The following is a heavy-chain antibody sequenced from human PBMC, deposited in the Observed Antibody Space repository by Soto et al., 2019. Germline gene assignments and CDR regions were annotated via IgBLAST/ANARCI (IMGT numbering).Heavy chain of an antibody. D-gene: IGHD2-21*01. J-gene: IGHJ4*02. Sequence: EVQLVESGGGLVKAGGSLRLFCTASGFTFRNYNMNWGRQAPGKGLEWVSSISTGGAYMFYADSVKGRFTISRDNASNALCLQIDSPRADDTAVYYCARDIASPGGDYVESWGQGTLVTVSS. V-gene: IGHV3-21*06. CDR1: GFTFRNYN. CDR2: ISTGGAYM. CDR3: ARDIASPGGDYVES.